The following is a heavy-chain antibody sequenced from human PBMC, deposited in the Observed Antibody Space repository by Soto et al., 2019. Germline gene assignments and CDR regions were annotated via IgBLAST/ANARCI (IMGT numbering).Heavy chain of an antibody. Sequence: QVQLVQSGAEVKEPGSSVNVSCKTSGGTFGNTAVTWVRQAPGQGLEWIGGIVPMCGTANYAQKFQGRVTTTADESTSRAYSEPRSRRSEDRAVYICARDGAHGCCCWSGTLGGGRFDHWGQGTLVTVS. V-gene: IGHV1-69*12. CDR1: GGTFGNTA. CDR3: ARDGAHGCCCWSGTLGGGRFDH. D-gene: IGHD3-3*01. J-gene: IGHJ5*02. CDR2: IVPMCGTA.